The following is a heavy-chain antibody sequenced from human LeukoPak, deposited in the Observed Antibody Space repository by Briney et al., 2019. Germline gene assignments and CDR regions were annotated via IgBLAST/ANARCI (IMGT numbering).Heavy chain of an antibody. Sequence: PGGSLRLSRVASEFTLSNLWMSCVRQAPGKALEWLANLKHDGTEKYPVDSEKGQFTVSRDNDKNSPYLQMNSLRAQDTAVHYCARAIDYGYPGGYWGQGTLVTVSS. CDR2: LKHDGTEK. CDR3: ARAIDYGYPGGY. D-gene: IGHD4-17*01. J-gene: IGHJ4*02. V-gene: IGHV3-7*01. CDR1: EFTLSNLW.